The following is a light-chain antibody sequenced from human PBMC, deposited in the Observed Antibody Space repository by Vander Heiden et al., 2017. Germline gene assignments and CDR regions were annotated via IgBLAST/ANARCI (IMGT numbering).Light chain of an antibody. CDR2: DAS. Sequence: EIVLTQSPATLSLSPGERATLSCRASQSVSNYLAWYQQKPGQAPRLLIYDASNRANGIPDRFSGSGSGTDFALTISSREPEDFAIYYCLQRADRLTFGGGTRLEIK. CDR3: LQRADRLT. CDR1: QSVSNY. J-gene: IGKJ4*01. V-gene: IGKV3-11*01.